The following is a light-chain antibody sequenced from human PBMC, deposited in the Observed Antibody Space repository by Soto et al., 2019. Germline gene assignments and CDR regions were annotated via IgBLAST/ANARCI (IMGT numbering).Light chain of an antibody. V-gene: IGKV4-1*01. CDR2: WAS. CDR3: QQYYHTPYS. J-gene: IGKJ2*03. Sequence: DIVMTQSPDSLPVSLGERATINCKSSQSLLYSSNNKNYLAWYQQKPGQPPKLLIFWASTRESGVPDRFSGSGSGTDFTLTISRLQAEDVAVYYGQQYYHTPYSFGQGTNLEIK. CDR1: QSLLYSSNNKNY.